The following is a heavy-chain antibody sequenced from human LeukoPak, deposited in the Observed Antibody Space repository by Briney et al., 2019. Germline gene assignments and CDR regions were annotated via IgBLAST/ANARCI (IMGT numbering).Heavy chain of an antibody. D-gene: IGHD3-16*01. CDR1: GFTFSGYW. Sequence: PGGSLTLSCAASGFTFSGYWMHWVRQAPGKGLVWVSRITGDGSSTTYADSVKGRFTISRDNAKNVLYLQMNSLRAEDTAVYYCARGGVPGAFDIWGQGTMVSVSS. CDR3: ARGGVPGAFDI. CDR2: ITGDGSST. V-gene: IGHV3-74*01. J-gene: IGHJ3*02.